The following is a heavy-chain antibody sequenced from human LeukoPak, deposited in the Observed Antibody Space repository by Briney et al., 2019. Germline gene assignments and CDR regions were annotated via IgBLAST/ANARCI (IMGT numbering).Heavy chain of an antibody. Sequence: QTGGSLRLSCAASGFTFSSYGMHWVRQAPGKGLEWVSGISWNSGSIGYADSVKGRFTISRDNAKNSLYLQMNSLRAEDTALYYCAKGWAPNCSGGSCYGSHFDYWGQGTLVTVSS. CDR3: AKGWAPNCSGGSCYGSHFDY. J-gene: IGHJ4*02. V-gene: IGHV3-9*01. CDR1: GFTFSSYG. CDR2: ISWNSGSI. D-gene: IGHD2-15*01.